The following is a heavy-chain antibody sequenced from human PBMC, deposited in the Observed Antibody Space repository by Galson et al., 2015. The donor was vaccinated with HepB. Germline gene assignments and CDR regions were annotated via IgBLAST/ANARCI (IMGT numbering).Heavy chain of an antibody. CDR3: ARGTKIYDFWSGYSLPGY. CDR2: MNPNSGNT. Sequence: SVKVSCKASGYTFTSYDINWVRQATGQGLEWMGWMNPNSGNTGYAQKFQGRVTMTRNTSIGTAYMELSSLRSEDTAVYYCARGTKIYDFWSGYSLPGYWGQGTLVTVSS. V-gene: IGHV1-8*01. D-gene: IGHD3-3*01. CDR1: GYTFTSYD. J-gene: IGHJ4*02.